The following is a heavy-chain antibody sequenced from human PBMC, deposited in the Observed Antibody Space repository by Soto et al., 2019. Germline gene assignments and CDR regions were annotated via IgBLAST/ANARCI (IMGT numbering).Heavy chain of an antibody. CDR1: GGSFSGYY. D-gene: IGHD3-22*01. Sequence: SETLSPTCAVYGGSFSGYYWSWIRQPPGKGLEWIGEINHSGSSNYNPSLKSRVTISVDTSKNQFYLKLSSVTAADTAVYYCARGHYYDSSGYYYFPRIWGQGTMVTVSS. CDR2: INHSGSS. J-gene: IGHJ3*02. V-gene: IGHV4-34*01. CDR3: ARGHYYDSSGYYYFPRI.